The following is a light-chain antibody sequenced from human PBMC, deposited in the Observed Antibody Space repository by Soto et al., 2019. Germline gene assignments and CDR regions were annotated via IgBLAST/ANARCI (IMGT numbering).Light chain of an antibody. CDR1: SGHSSYA. CDR3: QTWGIGTVV. Sequence: QLVLTQSPSASASLGASVKLTCTLSSGHSSYAIAWHRQQPEKGPRYLMKLNSDGSHSKGDGIPDRFSGSSSGAERYLTISSLQSEDEADYYCQTWGIGTVVFGGGTKLTVL. J-gene: IGLJ2*01. V-gene: IGLV4-69*01. CDR2: LNSDGSH.